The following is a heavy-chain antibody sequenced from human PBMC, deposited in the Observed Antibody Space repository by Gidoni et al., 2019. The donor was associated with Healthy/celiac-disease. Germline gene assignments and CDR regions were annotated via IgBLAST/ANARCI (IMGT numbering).Heavy chain of an antibody. V-gene: IGHV3-66*02. CDR1: GFTVSRNY. D-gene: IGHD3-3*01. J-gene: IGHJ6*02. Sequence: EVQLVESGGGLVQPGGSLRLSCAASGFTVSRNYMSWVRQAPGKGLEWVSVIYSGGSTYYADSVKGRFTISRDNSKNTLYLQMNSLRAEDTAVYYRARGPVLRFLEWSYAYGMDVWGQGTTVTVSS. CDR3: ARGPVLRFLEWSYAYGMDV. CDR2: IYSGGST.